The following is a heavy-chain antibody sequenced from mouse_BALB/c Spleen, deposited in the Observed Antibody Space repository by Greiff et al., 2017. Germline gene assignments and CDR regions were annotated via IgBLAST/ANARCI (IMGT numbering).Heavy chain of an antibody. J-gene: IGHJ2*01. D-gene: IGHD5-1-1*01. V-gene: IGHV5-12-1*01. CDR2: ISSGGGST. CDR3: AKPYPFDY. Sequence: EVQLMESGAGLVKPGGSLKLSCAASGFAFSSYDMSWVRQTPEKRLEWVAYISSGGGSTYYPDTVKGRFTISRDTAKNTLYLQMSSLKSEDTAMYSCAKPYPFDYWGQGTTLTVSS. CDR1: GFAFSSYD.